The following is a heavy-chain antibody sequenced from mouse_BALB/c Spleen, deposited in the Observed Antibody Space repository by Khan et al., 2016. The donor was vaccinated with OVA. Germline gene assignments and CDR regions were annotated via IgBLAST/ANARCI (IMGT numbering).Heavy chain of an antibody. J-gene: IGHJ2*01. CDR2: IDPANGNT. Sequence: VQLKQSGAELVKPGASVKLSCTASGFKIIDTYMHWVKQRPEQGLDWIGRIDPANGNTKYDPKFQGKASITADTSSNTAYLQLSSLTSEDTAVFYCALIYYGNYIYFDCWGQGTTLTVSS. CDR1: GFKIIDTY. V-gene: IGHV14-3*02. CDR3: ALIYYGNYIYFDC. D-gene: IGHD2-1*01.